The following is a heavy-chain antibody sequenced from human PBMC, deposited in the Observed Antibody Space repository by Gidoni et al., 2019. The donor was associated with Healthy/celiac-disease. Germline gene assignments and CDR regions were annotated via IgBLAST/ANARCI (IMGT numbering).Heavy chain of an antibody. D-gene: IGHD5-12*01. J-gene: IGHJ4*02. CDR1: GGSISSSSYY. V-gene: IGHV4-39*01. Sequence: QLQLQESGPGLVKPSETLSLTCTVSGGSISSSSYYWGWIRQPPGKGLEWIGSIYYSGSTYYNPSLKSRVTISVDTSKNQFSLKLSSVTAADTAVYYCTVEMATITSFDYWGQGTLVTVSS. CDR3: TVEMATITSFDY. CDR2: IYYSGST.